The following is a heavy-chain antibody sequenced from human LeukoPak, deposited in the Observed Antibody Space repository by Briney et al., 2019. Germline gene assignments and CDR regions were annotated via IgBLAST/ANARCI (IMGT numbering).Heavy chain of an antibody. Sequence: GGSLRLFCAASGFTFSSYSMNWVRQAPGKGLEWVSSISSSSSYIYYADSVKGRFTISRDNAKNSLYLQMNSLRAEDTAVYYCARDASLSAAAGTLDYWGQGTLVTVSS. CDR1: GFTFSSYS. CDR3: ARDASLSAAAGTLDY. J-gene: IGHJ4*02. V-gene: IGHV3-21*01. D-gene: IGHD6-13*01. CDR2: ISSSSSYI.